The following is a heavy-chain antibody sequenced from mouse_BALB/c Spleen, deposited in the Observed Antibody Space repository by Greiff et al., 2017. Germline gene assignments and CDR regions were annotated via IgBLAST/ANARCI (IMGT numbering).Heavy chain of an antibody. D-gene: IGHD1-1*01. CDR2: IWAGGST. CDR1: GFSLTSYG. V-gene: IGHV2-9*02. J-gene: IGHJ3*01. Sequence: QVQLKQSGPGLVAPSQCLSITCTVSGFSLTSYGVHWVRQPPGKGLEWLGVIWAGGSTNYNSALMSRLSISKDNSKSQVFLKMNSLQTDDTAMYYCARDPFILTAYWGQGTLVTVSA. CDR3: ARDPFILTAY.